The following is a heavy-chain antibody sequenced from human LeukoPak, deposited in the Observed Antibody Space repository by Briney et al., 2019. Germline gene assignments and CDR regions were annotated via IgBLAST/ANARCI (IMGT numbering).Heavy chain of an antibody. CDR1: GYSFTSYW. V-gene: IGHV5-51*01. CDR2: IYPGDSDT. J-gene: IGHJ4*02. D-gene: IGHD2-15*01. CDR3: ARRYYCSGGSCKSFDY. Sequence: GESLKISCKGSGYSFTSYWIGWVRQMPGKGREGMGIIYPGDSDTRYSPSFQGQVTISADKSISTAYLQWSSLKASGTAMYYCARRYYCSGGSCKSFDYWGQGTLVTVSS.